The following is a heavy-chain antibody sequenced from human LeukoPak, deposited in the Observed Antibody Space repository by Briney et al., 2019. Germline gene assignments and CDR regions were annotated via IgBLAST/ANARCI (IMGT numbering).Heavy chain of an antibody. CDR1: GFTFSSYA. V-gene: IGHV3-23*01. D-gene: IGHD2-2*02. CDR3: AKNEVVVVPAAIDGYYFDY. CDR2: ISGSGGST. J-gene: IGHJ4*02. Sequence: GGSLRLSCAASGFTFSSYAMSWVRQAPGKGLEWVPAISGSGGSTYYADSVKGRFTISRDNSKNTLYLQMNSLRAEDTAVYYCAKNEVVVVPAAIDGYYFDYWGQGTLVTVSS.